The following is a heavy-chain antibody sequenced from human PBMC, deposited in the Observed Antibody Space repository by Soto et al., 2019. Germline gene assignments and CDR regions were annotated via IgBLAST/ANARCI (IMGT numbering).Heavy chain of an antibody. CDR1: GYTFTSYG. Sequence: ASVKVSCKASGYTFTSYGISWVRQAPGQGLEWMGWISAYNGNTNYAQKLQGRVTMTTDTSTSTAYMELRSLRSDDTAVYYCARNPTNRPSDYYYYYMDVWGKGTTVTVSS. CDR2: ISAYNGNT. J-gene: IGHJ6*03. D-gene: IGHD6-6*01. V-gene: IGHV1-18*01. CDR3: ARNPTNRPSDYYYYYMDV.